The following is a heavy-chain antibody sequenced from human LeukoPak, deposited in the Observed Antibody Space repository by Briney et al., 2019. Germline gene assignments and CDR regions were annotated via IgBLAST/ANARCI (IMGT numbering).Heavy chain of an antibody. V-gene: IGHV4-59*01. CDR1: GGSISSYY. CDR2: IYYSGST. D-gene: IGHD3-22*01. Sequence: PSETLSLTCTVSGGSISSYYWSWIRQPPGKGLEWIGYIYYSGSTNYNPSLKSRVTISVDTSKNQFSLKLSSVTAADTAVYYCARGRSGSGYSYWGQGTLVTVSS. J-gene: IGHJ4*02. CDR3: ARGRSGSGYSY.